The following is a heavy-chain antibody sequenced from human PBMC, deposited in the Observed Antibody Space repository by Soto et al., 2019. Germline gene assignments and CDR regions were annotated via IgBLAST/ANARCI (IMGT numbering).Heavy chain of an antibody. CDR2: IDNVGNT. Sequence: SETLSLTCTVSGRTFSINADFWSLAWIRQPPVKWLECIGSIDNVGNTYYNPPLKSRVIISADTSKNQFSLSLNSVTAADTAVYYCVKRSLLEAPTWGQGILVTVSS. V-gene: IGHV4-39*01. D-gene: IGHD1-26*01. CDR1: GRTFSINADF. J-gene: IGHJ4*02. CDR3: VKRSLLEAPT.